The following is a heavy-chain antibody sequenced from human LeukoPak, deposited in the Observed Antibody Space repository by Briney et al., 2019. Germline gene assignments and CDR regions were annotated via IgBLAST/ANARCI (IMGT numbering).Heavy chain of an antibody. J-gene: IGHJ4*02. CDR3: ARAGAGYNYYFDY. CDR1: GFTFSSYS. D-gene: IGHD5-24*01. CDR2: ISSSSSYI. V-gene: IGHV3-21*01. Sequence: GGSLRLSCAASGFTFSSYSMNWVRQAPGKGLEWVSSISSSSSYIYYADSVKGRFTISRDNAKNSLYLQMNSLRAEDTAVYYCARAGAGYNYYFDYWGQGTLVTVSS.